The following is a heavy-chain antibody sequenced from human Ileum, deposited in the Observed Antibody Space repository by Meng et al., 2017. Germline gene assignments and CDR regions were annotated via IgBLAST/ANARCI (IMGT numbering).Heavy chain of an antibody. Sequence: QVPLQESGPGLVRPSGTLSLTCAVSSGSISSNTYCGWVRQPPGKGLEWIGQISHSGSAYYNPSLKSRVTMSVDKSKSQFSLMLTSVTAADTAIYYCARHGGYSQDFWGQGTLVTVSS. CDR3: ARHGGYSQDF. CDR2: ISHSGSA. J-gene: IGHJ4*02. V-gene: IGHV4-4*02. CDR1: SGSISSNTY. D-gene: IGHD4-23*01.